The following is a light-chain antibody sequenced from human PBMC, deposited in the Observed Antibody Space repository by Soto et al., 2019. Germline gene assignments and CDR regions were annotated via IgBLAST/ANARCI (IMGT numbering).Light chain of an antibody. J-gene: IGLJ1*01. Sequence: QSVLTQPPSVSGAPGQRVTIACTGSSSNIGAGFDVHWYQQLPGTAPKLLIYGNSNRPSGVPDRFSGSKPGTSASLAITGLQAEDEADDYRPSYDNRVSGYVFGTGTKVTV. V-gene: IGLV1-40*01. CDR2: GNS. CDR3: PSYDNRVSGYV. CDR1: SSNIGAGFD.